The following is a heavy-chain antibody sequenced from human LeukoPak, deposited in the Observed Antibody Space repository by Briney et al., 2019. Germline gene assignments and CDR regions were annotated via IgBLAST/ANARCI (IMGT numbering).Heavy chain of an antibody. CDR3: ARDPDDRSGLDAFET. V-gene: IGHV3-53*01. CDR2: MHSDGRT. J-gene: IGHJ3*02. Sequence: PGGSLRLSCAASGFSVSNNYMNWVRQASGKGLEWVSVMHSDGRTFYADSVKGRFTISRDKSKNMFYLQTDSLRAEDTAVYYCARDPDDRSGLDAFETWGRGTKVTVS. CDR1: GFSVSNNY. D-gene: IGHD3-22*01.